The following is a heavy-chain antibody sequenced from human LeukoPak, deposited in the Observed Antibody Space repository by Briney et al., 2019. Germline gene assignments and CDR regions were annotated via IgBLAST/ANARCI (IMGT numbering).Heavy chain of an antibody. CDR1: GYTLTGYY. J-gene: IGHJ5*02. CDR3: ARAMTTVTVNWFDP. Sequence: ASVKVSCKASGYTLTGYYMHWVRQAPGQGLEWMGRINPNSGGTNYAQKFQGRVTMTRDTSISTAYMELSRLRSDDTAVYYCARAMTTVTVNWFDPWGQGTLVTVSS. D-gene: IGHD4-17*01. V-gene: IGHV1-2*06. CDR2: INPNSGGT.